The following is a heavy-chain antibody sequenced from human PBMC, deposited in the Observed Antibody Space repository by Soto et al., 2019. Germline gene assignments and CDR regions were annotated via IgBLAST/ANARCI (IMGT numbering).Heavy chain of an antibody. J-gene: IGHJ4*02. V-gene: IGHV3-48*02. CDR1: GFTFSSYS. CDR3: AREGSIMITFGGSYFDY. D-gene: IGHD3-16*01. CDR2: ISSSSSTI. Sequence: GGSLRLSCAASGFTFSSYSMNWVRQAPGKGLEWVSYISSSSSTIYYADSVKGRFTISRDNAKNSLYLQMNSLRDEDTAVYYCAREGSIMITFGGSYFDYWGQGTLVTVSS.